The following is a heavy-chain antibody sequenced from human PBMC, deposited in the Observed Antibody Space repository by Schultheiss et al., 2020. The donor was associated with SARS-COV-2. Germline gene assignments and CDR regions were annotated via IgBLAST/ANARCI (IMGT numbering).Heavy chain of an antibody. J-gene: IGHJ5*02. D-gene: IGHD3-9*01. CDR3: ASQYYDILTPFDP. CDR2: IYYSGST. CDR1: GGSISSYY. Sequence: SETLSLTCTVSGGSISSYYWSWIRQPPGKGLEWIGYIYYSGSTNYNPSLKSRVTISVDTSKNQFSLKLSSVTAADTAVYYCASQYYDILTPFDPWGQGTLVTVSS. V-gene: IGHV4-59*01.